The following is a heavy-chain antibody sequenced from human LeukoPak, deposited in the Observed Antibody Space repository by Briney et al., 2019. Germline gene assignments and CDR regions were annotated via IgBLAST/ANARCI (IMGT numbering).Heavy chain of an antibody. CDR2: MSPDGIHE. CDR1: RFTFGRYG. CDR3: ARDNTWSLDY. Sequence: GKSLRLSCAASRFTFGRYGIHWVRQAPGKGLEWLAHMSPDGIHEFYADSVKGRFTISRDSSRDTMYLQMDSLRAEDTAVYYCARDNTWSLDYWGQGTLVTVSS. D-gene: IGHD2/OR15-2a*01. V-gene: IGHV3-30*03. J-gene: IGHJ4*02.